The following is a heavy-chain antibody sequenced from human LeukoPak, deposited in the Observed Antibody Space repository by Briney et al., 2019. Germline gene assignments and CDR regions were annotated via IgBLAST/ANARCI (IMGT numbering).Heavy chain of an antibody. CDR3: ARSVPGPYDFWSGYYRRGFSFDY. V-gene: IGHV1-46*01. D-gene: IGHD3-3*01. Sequence: ASVKVSCKASGYTFTSYYMHWVRQAPGQGREGMGVINPSGGRTSYAQKFQGRVTMTRDMSTSPVYMELSSLRSEDTAVYYCARSVPGPYDFWSGYYRRGFSFDYWGQGTLVTVSS. CDR2: INPSGGRT. J-gene: IGHJ4*02. CDR1: GYTFTSYY.